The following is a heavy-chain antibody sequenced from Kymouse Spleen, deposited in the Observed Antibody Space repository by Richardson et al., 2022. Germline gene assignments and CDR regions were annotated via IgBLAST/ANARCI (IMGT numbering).Heavy chain of an antibody. J-gene: IGHJ6*02. Sequence: EVQLVESGGGLVQPGGSLRLSCAASGFTFSSYSMNWVRQAPGKGLEWVSYISSSSSTIYYADSVKGRFTISRDNAKNSLYLQMNSLRDEDTAVYYCARDRAAYYYYYYGMDVWGQGTTVTVSS. CDR3: ARDRAAYYYYYYGMDV. D-gene: IGHD2-15*01,IGHD2-2*02. V-gene: IGHV3-48*02. CDR2: ISSSSSTI. CDR1: GFTFSSYS.